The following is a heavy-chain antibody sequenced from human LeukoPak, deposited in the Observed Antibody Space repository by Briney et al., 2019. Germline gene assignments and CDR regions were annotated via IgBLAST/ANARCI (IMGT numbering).Heavy chain of an antibody. CDR2: IYHSGST. D-gene: IGHD4-17*01. Sequence: PSQTLSLTCAVSGGSISSGGYSWSWIRQPPGTGLEWIGYIYHSGSTYYNPSLKSRVTISVDRSKNQFSLKLSSVTAADTAVYYCAREHGDYERWFDPWGQGTLVTVSS. J-gene: IGHJ5*02. V-gene: IGHV4-30-2*01. CDR1: GGSISSGGYS. CDR3: AREHGDYERWFDP.